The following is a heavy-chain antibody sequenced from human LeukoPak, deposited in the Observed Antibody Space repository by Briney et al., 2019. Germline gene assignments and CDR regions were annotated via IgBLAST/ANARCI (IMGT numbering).Heavy chain of an antibody. CDR3: ARTYYYDSSGYYIY. CDR1: GFTFSDYY. Sequence: GSLRLSCAASGFTFSDYYMSWIRQAPGKGLEWVAVISYDGSNKYYADSVKGRFTISRDNSKNTLYLQMNSLRAEDTAVYYCARTYYYDSSGYYIYWGQGTLVTVSS. J-gene: IGHJ4*02. V-gene: IGHV3-30-3*01. D-gene: IGHD3-22*01. CDR2: ISYDGSNK.